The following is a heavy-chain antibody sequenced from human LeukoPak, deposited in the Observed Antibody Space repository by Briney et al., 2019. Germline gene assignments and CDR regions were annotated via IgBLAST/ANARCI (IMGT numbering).Heavy chain of an antibody. CDR1: GGSISSYY. Sequence: SETLSLTCTVSGGSISSYYWSWIRQPPGKGLEWIGYIYYSGSANYNPSLKSRVTISVDTSKNQFSLKLTSVTAADTAVYYCARGGQQPDYWGQGTLVTVSS. CDR3: ARGGQQPDY. J-gene: IGHJ4*02. CDR2: IYYSGSA. D-gene: IGHD6-13*01. V-gene: IGHV4-59*01.